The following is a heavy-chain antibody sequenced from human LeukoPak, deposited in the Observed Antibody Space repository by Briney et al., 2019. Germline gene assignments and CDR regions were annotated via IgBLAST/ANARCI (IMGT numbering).Heavy chain of an antibody. CDR2: ISGDSGDT. Sequence: GGSLRLSCAASGFTFSASYMTWVRQAPGKGLEWLSYISGDSGDTNYADSVKGRFTISRDNAKNSLYLQMNSLRVEDTAVYFCARDPRTVRIWGQRTLVTVSS. J-gene: IGHJ4*02. V-gene: IGHV3-11*06. CDR3: ARDPRTVRI. CDR1: GFTFSASY. D-gene: IGHD1-1*01.